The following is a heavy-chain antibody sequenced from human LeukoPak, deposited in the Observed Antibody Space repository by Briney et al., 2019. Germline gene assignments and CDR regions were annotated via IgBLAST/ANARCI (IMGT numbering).Heavy chain of an antibody. D-gene: IGHD6-19*01. CDR1: GFSFGTYE. CDR3: ARDVGFNNGWPA. CDR2: ISVGGSDE. J-gene: IGHJ5*02. Sequence: GGSLRLSCVASGFSFGTYEMNWVRQAPGKGLEWISYISVGGSDEDYAESVKGRFSISRDNAKDSLFLQMNSLRVEDTAVYYCARDVGFNNGWPAWGQGTLVTVSS. V-gene: IGHV3-48*03.